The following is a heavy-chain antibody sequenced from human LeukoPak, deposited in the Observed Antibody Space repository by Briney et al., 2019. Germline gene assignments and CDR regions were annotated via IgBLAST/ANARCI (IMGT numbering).Heavy chain of an antibody. D-gene: IGHD3-22*01. J-gene: IGHJ4*02. Sequence: PSETLSLTCTVSGDSTTNINYHWPWIRQPPGKGLEWIGSIYHSGSTYYNPSLKSRVTISVDTSKNQFSLKLSSVTAADTAVYYCARERSGYSLFDYWGQGTLVTVSS. V-gene: IGHV4-39*07. CDR1: GDSTTNINYH. CDR2: IYHSGST. CDR3: ARERSGYSLFDY.